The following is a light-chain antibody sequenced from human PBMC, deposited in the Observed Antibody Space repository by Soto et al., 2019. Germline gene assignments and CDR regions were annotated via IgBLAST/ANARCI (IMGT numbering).Light chain of an antibody. CDR2: DAS. Sequence: EIVLTQSPGTLSLSPGESATLSCRASQGIGRYLAWFQQKPGQAPRILIYDASTRATGIPARFSGSGSGTDFLLNISSLEPEDFAVYYCQQRSNWPLTFGPGTKVEIK. CDR3: QQRSNWPLT. J-gene: IGKJ3*01. V-gene: IGKV3-11*01. CDR1: QGIGRY.